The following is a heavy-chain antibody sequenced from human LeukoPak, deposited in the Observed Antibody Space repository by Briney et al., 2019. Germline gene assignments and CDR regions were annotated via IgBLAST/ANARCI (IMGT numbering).Heavy chain of an antibody. CDR3: ARGGEWLPLDY. D-gene: IGHD3-3*01. CDR2: LSTYNGST. Sequence: ASVKVSCKASGYTFSRYGVNWVRQAPGQGLEWMGGLSTYNGSTNYAQKFQGRVTITADESTSTAYMELSSLRSEDTAVYYCARGGEWLPLDYWGQGTLVTVSS. V-gene: IGHV1-18*01. J-gene: IGHJ4*02. CDR1: GYTFSRYG.